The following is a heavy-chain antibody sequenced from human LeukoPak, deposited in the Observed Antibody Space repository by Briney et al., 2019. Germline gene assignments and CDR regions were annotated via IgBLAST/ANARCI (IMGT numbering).Heavy chain of an antibody. D-gene: IGHD5-18*01. CDR3: ARLKRGYSYGLIVYYFDY. CDR2: IYYSGST. V-gene: IGHV4-39*07. Sequence: SETLSLTCTVSGGSISSSSYYWGWIRQPPGKGLEWIGSIYYSGSTYYNPSLKSRVTISVDTSKNQFSLKLSSVTAADTAVYYCARLKRGYSYGLIVYYFDYWGQGTLVTVSS. J-gene: IGHJ4*02. CDR1: GGSISSSSYY.